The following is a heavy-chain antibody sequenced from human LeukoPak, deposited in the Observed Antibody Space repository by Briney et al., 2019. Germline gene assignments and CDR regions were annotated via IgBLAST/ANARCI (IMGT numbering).Heavy chain of an antibody. Sequence: GASVKVSCKASGGTFSSYALSWVRQAPGQGLEWMGGIIPIFGTANYAQKFQGRVTITADESTSTAYMELSSLRSEDTAVYYCARVSDSSGWSSDYWGQGTLVTVSS. CDR1: GGTFSSYA. V-gene: IGHV1-69*13. CDR3: ARVSDSSGWSSDY. D-gene: IGHD6-19*01. CDR2: IIPIFGTA. J-gene: IGHJ4*02.